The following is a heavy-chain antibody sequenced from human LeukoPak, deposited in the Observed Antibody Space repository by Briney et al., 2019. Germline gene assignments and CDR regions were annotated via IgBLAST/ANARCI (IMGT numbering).Heavy chain of an antibody. CDR3: ARTTEGGYSYGYFYYYYMDV. CDR1: GGSFSGYY. D-gene: IGHD5-18*01. CDR2: INHSGST. J-gene: IGHJ6*03. V-gene: IGHV4-34*01. Sequence: SSETLSLTCAVYGGSFSGYYWSWIRQPPGKGLEWIGEINHSGSTNYNPSLKSRVTISVDTSKNQFSLKLSSVTAADTAVYYCARTTEGGYSYGYFYYYYMDVWGKGTTVTISS.